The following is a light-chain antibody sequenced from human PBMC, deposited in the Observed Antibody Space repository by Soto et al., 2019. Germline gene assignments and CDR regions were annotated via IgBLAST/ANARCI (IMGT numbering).Light chain of an antibody. CDR2: EVS. CDR1: SSDVGGYNY. V-gene: IGLV2-8*01. J-gene: IGLJ2*01. CDR3: SSYAGSNNLV. Sequence: QSVLTQPPSASGSPGQSVTISCTGTSSDVGGYNYVSWYQQHPGKAPKRMIYEVSKRPSGVPDRFSGSKSGNTASLTVSGLQAEDEADYYCSSYAGSNNLVFGGGTKLTVL.